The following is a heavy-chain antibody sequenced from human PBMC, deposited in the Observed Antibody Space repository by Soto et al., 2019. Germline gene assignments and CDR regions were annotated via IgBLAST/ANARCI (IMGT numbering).Heavy chain of an antibody. CDR2: ISSSSSYI. CDR3: ARAGGIAAAGTGWFDP. Sequence: PGGSLRLSCAASGFTFSSYSMNWVRQAPGKGLEWVSSISSSSSYIYYADSVKGRFTISRDNAKNSLYLQMNSLRAEDTAVYYWARAGGIAAAGTGWFDPWGQGTLVTVSS. CDR1: GFTFSSYS. J-gene: IGHJ5*02. D-gene: IGHD6-13*01. V-gene: IGHV3-21*01.